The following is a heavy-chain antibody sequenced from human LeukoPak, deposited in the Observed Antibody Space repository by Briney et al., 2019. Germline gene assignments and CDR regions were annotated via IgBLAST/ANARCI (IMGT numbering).Heavy chain of an antibody. Sequence: SVTVSYKASVGTFSSFAIIWVRQAPGHGLEWMGGIIPIFRTANYAQKFQGRVTITADESTSTAYMELSSLRSEDTAVYYCARASRYYSDSSGYAFYYWGQGTLVTVSS. J-gene: IGHJ4*02. CDR3: ARASRYYSDSSGYAFYY. CDR1: VGTFSSFA. D-gene: IGHD3-22*01. V-gene: IGHV1-69*13. CDR2: IIPIFRTA.